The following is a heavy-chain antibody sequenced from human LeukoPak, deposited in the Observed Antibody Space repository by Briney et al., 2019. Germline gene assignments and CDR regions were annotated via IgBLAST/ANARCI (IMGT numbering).Heavy chain of an antibody. CDR2: IRQDGGEK. V-gene: IGHV3-7*01. Sequence: GGSLRLSCAASGFTFSSDWMTWVRQAPGKGLEWVANIRQDGGEKFYLDSVKGRFTISRDNSRNSLNLQMNSLRAEDTAVYYCARVSAEWLLSYWGQGTLVTVSS. CDR3: ARVSAEWLLSY. D-gene: IGHD3-3*01. CDR1: GFTFSSDW. J-gene: IGHJ4*02.